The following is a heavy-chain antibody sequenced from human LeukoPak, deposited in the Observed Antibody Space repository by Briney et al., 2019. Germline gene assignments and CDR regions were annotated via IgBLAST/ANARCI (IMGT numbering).Heavy chain of an antibody. CDR2: ISRNGGST. CDR3: ARAPGTYYDY. CDR1: GFTFNNYG. Sequence: PAGSLRLSCGASGFTFNNYGMHWVRQAPGQGLEYVSAISRNGGSTYYANSVKGRFTISRDNSKNTLYRQMGSLRAEDMAVYYCARAPGTYYDYWGQGTLVTVSS. J-gene: IGHJ4*02. V-gene: IGHV3-64*01. D-gene: IGHD3-10*01.